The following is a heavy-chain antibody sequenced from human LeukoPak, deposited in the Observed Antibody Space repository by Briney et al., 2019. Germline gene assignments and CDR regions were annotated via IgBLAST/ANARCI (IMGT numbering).Heavy chain of an antibody. D-gene: IGHD5-24*01. CDR3: ARPPGRDGYNRFDH. J-gene: IGHJ4*02. V-gene: IGHV1-2*02. Sequence: ASVKVSCKAPGYTFTGYYMHWVRQAPGQGLEWMGWIDPNSGDTNYAQKFQGRVTMTRDTSISAAYVELSRLRSDDTAVYYCARPPGRDGYNRFDHWGQGTLLTVSS. CDR2: IDPNSGDT. CDR1: GYTFTGYY.